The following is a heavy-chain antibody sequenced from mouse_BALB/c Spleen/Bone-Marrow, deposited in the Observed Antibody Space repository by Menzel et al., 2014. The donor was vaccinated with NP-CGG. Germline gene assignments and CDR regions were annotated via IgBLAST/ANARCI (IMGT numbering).Heavy chain of an antibody. J-gene: IGHJ4*01. CDR1: GFTFTSYW. CDR2: INPSNGRT. CDR3: ARDGNYRYAMDY. V-gene: IGHV1S81*02. Sequence: GDELVKPGASVKLSCMASGFTFTSYWIHWVKQRPGQGPEWIGEINPSNGRTNYNEKFKSKATLTEDKSSGTAYMQLSSLTSEDSTVYYCARDGNYRYAMDYWGQGTSVTVSS. D-gene: IGHD2-1*01.